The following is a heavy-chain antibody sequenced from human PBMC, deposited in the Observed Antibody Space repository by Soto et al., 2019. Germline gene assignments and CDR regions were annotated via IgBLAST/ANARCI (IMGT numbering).Heavy chain of an antibody. CDR1: GFTFDDYA. D-gene: IGHD6-25*01. CDR2: ISWNSGSI. V-gene: IGHV3-9*01. J-gene: IGHJ6*03. Sequence: GGSLRLSCAASGFTFDDYAMHWVRQAPGKGLEWVSGISWNSGSIGYADSVKGRFTISRDNAKNSLYLQMNSLRAEDTALYYCAKAQTYSSENTRGRKRHYYYYYMDVWGKGTTVTVSS. CDR3: AKAQTYSSENTRGRKRHYYYYYMDV.